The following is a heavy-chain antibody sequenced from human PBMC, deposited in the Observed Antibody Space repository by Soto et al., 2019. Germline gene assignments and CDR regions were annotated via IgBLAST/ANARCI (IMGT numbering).Heavy chain of an antibody. CDR2: FRSSGDDGTT. CDR1: GFTFSSYS. J-gene: IGHJ4*02. CDR3: GKKVYSGSGSQYFDH. Sequence: HPGGSLRLSCAASGFTFSSYSMSWVRQAPGKGLEWVSGFRSSGDDGTTYYADSVKGRFTISRDNSKNTLFLQMNSLRAEDTAIYYCGKKVYSGSGSQYFDHCGQGPLVTLAS. D-gene: IGHD3-10*01. V-gene: IGHV3-23*01.